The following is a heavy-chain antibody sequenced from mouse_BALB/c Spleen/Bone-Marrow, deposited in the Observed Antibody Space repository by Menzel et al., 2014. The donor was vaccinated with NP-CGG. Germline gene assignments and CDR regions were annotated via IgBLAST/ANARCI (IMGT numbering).Heavy chain of an antibody. J-gene: IGHJ2*01. Sequence: EVQLQQSGGGLVQPGGSRKLSCAASGFTFSSFGMHWVRQAPEKGLEWVAYISSGSSTIFYADTVKGRFTVSRDNPKNTLFLQMTSLRSEDTAMYFCTRGGNWDDFDSWAKAPLSQSPQ. CDR2: ISSGSSTI. CDR1: GFTFSSFG. V-gene: IGHV5-17*02. CDR3: TRGGNWDDFDS. D-gene: IGHD4-1*01.